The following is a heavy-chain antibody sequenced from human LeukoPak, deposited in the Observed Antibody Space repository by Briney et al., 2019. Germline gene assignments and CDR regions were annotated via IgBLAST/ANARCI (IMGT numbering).Heavy chain of an antibody. CDR1: GFTFSSYW. CDR2: INTDGSST. V-gene: IGHV3-74*01. Sequence: GGSLRLSCAASGFTFSSYWMHWVRQAPGKGLVWVSRINTDGSSTSYADSVKGRFTISRDNAKNTLYLQMSSLRAEDTAVYYCARDKYSSGWYVYFDLWGRGTLVTVSS. D-gene: IGHD6-19*01. CDR3: ARDKYSSGWYVYFDL. J-gene: IGHJ2*01.